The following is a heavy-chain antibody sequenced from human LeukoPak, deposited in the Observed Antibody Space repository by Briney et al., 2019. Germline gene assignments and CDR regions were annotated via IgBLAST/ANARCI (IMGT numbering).Heavy chain of an antibody. Sequence: SETLSLTCTVSGGSISSYYCSWIRQPAGNGLEWIGRIYTSGSTNYNPSLKGRVTMSVDTSKNQFSLKLSSVTAADTAVYYCARDSGTTGEVKFDPWGQGTLVTVSS. CDR3: ARDSGTTGEVKFDP. CDR2: IYTSGST. J-gene: IGHJ5*02. D-gene: IGHD3-10*01. CDR1: GGSISSYY. V-gene: IGHV4-4*07.